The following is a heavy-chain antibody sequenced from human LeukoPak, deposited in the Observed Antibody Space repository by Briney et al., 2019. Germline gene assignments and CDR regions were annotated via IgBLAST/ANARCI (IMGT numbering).Heavy chain of an antibody. CDR3: ARIQFPGIAAADY. CDR2: IYYSGST. J-gene: IGHJ4*02. V-gene: IGHV4-61*01. CDR1: GGSVSSGSYY. D-gene: IGHD6-13*01. Sequence: SETLSLTCTVSGGSVSSGSYYWSWVRQPPGKGLEWIGYIYYSGSTNYNPSLKSRVTISVDTSKNQFSLKLSSVTAADTAVYYCARIQFPGIAAADYWGQGTLVTVSS.